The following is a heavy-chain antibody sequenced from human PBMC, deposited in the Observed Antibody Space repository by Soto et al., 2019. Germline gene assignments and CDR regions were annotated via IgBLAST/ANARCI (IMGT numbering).Heavy chain of an antibody. D-gene: IGHD6-19*01. CDR1: GYTFTGYA. J-gene: IGHJ4*02. CDR2: INAGNGNT. Sequence: QVQLVQSGAEEKKPGASVQVSCKASGYTFTGYAMHWVRQAPGQRLEWMGWINAGNGNTKYSQKFQGRVTITRDTAASTAHIELSTLRAEGTAMLYCVRAVAVAADFDYWGQGTLVTVSS. CDR3: VRAVAVAADFDY. V-gene: IGHV1-3*05.